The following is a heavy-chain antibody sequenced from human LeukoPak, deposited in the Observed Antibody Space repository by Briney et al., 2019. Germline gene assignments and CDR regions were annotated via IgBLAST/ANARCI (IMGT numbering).Heavy chain of an antibody. CDR1: GGSISSGSYY. Sequence: SQTLSLTCTVSGGSISSGSYYWSWIRQPAGKGLEWVGRIYTSGSTNYNPSLKSRVTIPVDTSKNQFSLKLSSVTAADTAVYYCARGEYYDILTGLVFDYWGQGTLVTVSS. D-gene: IGHD3-9*01. J-gene: IGHJ4*02. V-gene: IGHV4-61*02. CDR3: ARGEYYDILTGLVFDY. CDR2: IYTSGST.